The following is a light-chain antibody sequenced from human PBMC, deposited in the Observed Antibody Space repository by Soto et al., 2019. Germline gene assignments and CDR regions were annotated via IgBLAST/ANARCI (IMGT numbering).Light chain of an antibody. CDR2: GAS. CDR1: QSVSSN. V-gene: IGKV3-15*01. Sequence: EIVMTQSPATLSVSPGERATLSCRASQSVSSNLAWYQQKPGQAPRLLIYGASPRAPGIPARFSGSGSGTEFTLTISSLQSEDFAVYYCQQYNNWPLWTFGQGTKVDI. CDR3: QQYNNWPLWT. J-gene: IGKJ1*01.